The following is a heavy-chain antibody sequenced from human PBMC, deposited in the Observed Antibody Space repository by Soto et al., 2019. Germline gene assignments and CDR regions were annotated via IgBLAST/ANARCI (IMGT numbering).Heavy chain of an antibody. V-gene: IGHV2-26*01. D-gene: IGHD6-19*01. J-gene: IGHJ2*01. CDR2: IFSNDEK. CDR1: GFSLSNARMG. CDR3: ARILAVAGTKWYFDL. Sequence: QVTLKESGPVLVKPTETLTLTCTVSGFSLSNARMGVSWIRQPPGKALEWLAHIFSNDEKSYRTSLKSRLTISKDTSKSQVVLTMTNMDPVDTATYYCARILAVAGTKWYFDLWGRGTLVTVSS.